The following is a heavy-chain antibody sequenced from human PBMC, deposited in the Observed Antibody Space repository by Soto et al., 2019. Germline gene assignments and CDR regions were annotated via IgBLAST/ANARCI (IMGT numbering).Heavy chain of an antibody. CDR2: IHSTGGS. D-gene: IGHD6-13*01. J-gene: IGHJ5*02. V-gene: IGHV4-4*07. CDR1: GDSISSSY. Sequence: XETLSLTCTVSGDSISSSYWNWVRQTADKRLEWIGRIHSTGGSHYNPSLRSRLSMSIDTSKKQFYLELTSVTAADTAVYYCVRGVEAVGTDWFDPWGQGTLVTVSS. CDR3: VRGVEAVGTDWFDP.